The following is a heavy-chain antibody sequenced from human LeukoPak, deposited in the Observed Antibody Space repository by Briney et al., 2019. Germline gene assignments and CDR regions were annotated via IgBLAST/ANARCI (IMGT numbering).Heavy chain of an antibody. D-gene: IGHD3-10*01. CDR1: GFTFSSYG. J-gene: IGHJ4*02. Sequence: GGTLRLSCAASGFTFSSYGMSWVRQAPGKGLEWVSAISGSGGSTYYADSVKGRFTISRDNSKNTLYLQMNSLRAEDTAVYYCARSHGSGSYYNLNDYWGQGTLVTVSS. CDR3: ARSHGSGSYYNLNDY. V-gene: IGHV3-23*01. CDR2: ISGSGGST.